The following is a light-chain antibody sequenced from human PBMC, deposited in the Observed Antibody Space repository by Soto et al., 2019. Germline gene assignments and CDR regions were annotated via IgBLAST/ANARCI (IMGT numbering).Light chain of an antibody. CDR2: GDT. CDR3: QSYDTSLRAWV. Sequence: QSALTQPPSVSGAPGQRVTISCTGSRANIGAGYQVHWYQQLAETAPKLLIYGDTYRPSGVPDRFSGSKSGTSASLAITGLQPEDEANYYCQSYDTSLRAWVFGGGTKLTVL. J-gene: IGLJ3*02. V-gene: IGLV1-40*01. CDR1: RANIGAGYQ.